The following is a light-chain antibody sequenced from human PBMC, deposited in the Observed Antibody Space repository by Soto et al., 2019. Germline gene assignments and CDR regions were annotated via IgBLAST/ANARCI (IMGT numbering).Light chain of an antibody. CDR3: SSYIPNNSTYV. V-gene: IGLV2-14*03. J-gene: IGLJ1*01. CDR2: DVS. CDR1: SSDVGGYNY. Sequence: QSVLTQPAYVSGSPGQSITISCTGTSSDVGGYNYVSWYQHHPGKAPKRMIHDVSNRPSGVSNRFSGSKSGNTASLTISGLQAEDEADYYCSSYIPNNSTYVFGTGTKVT.